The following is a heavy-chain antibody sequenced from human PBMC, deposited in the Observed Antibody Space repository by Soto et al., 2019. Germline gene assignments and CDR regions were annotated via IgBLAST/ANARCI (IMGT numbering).Heavy chain of an antibody. CDR3: ASLIGGGTVSEY. Sequence: EVQLVESGGGLVQPGGSLRLSCAASGFTFSDHYMDWVRQAPGKGLEWVGRIRNKANSYTTAYAASVKGRFTISRDDSKNSLYLQMNSLKTENTAVYYTASLIGGGTVSEYWGQGNLVTVSS. V-gene: IGHV3-72*01. CDR2: IRNKANSYTT. D-gene: IGHD3-16*02. CDR1: GFTFSDHY. J-gene: IGHJ4*02.